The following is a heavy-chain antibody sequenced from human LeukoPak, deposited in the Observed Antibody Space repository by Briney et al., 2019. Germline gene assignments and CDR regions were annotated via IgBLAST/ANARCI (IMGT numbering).Heavy chain of an antibody. D-gene: IGHD2-15*01. CDR2: IRYDGSNE. J-gene: IGHJ6*03. CDR1: GFTFSSYG. Sequence: GGSLRLSCAASGFTFSSYGMHWVRQAPGKGLEWVAFIRYDGSNEYYADSVKGRFTISRDNSKNTLYLQMNSLRAEDTAVYYCAKGPYCSGGTCYLNYYYIDVWGKGTTVTVSS. CDR3: AKGPYCSGGTCYLNYYYIDV. V-gene: IGHV3-30*02.